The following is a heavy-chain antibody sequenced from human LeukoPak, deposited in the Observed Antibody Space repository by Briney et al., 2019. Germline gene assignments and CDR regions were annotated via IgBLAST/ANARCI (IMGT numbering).Heavy chain of an antibody. D-gene: IGHD3-3*01. CDR1: GASLSDFY. J-gene: IGHJ4*02. V-gene: IGHV4-34*01. CDR2: VAHKGPTVYSPTLNR. CDR3: VRQGTNSGYYLLDY. Sequence: SETLSLTCAVYGASLSDFYWSWIRQSPGKGLQWIGEVAHKGPTVYSPTLNRKYNPSLESRVTMSVDPSKNQFSLKLTFVTVADTATYYCVRQGTNSGYYLLDYWGPGHLVTVSS.